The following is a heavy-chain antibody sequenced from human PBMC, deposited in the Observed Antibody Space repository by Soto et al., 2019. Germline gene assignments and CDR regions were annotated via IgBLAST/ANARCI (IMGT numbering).Heavy chain of an antibody. CDR3: ASASDGFGESLYYGMDV. CDR2: IYYSGST. D-gene: IGHD3-10*01. CDR1: GGSVTNSSYY. V-gene: IGHV4-61*01. J-gene: IGHJ6*02. Sequence: SETLSLTCTVSGGSVTNSSYYWGWIRQSPVKGLEWIGYIYYSGSTNYNPSLKSRVTISVDTSKNQFSLKLSSVTAADTAVYYRASASDGFGESLYYGMDVWGQGTTLTVSS.